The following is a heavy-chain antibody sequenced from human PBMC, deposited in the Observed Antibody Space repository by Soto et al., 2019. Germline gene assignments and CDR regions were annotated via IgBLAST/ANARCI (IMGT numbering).Heavy chain of an antibody. V-gene: IGHV4-39*01. CDR3: ARHRSITTNGGEFDY. Sequence: QLQLMESGPRLVKSSETLSLTCTVSGGSVSRGTYYGAWIRQPPGKGLEWLGSVYSSGTTYYNPSLQSRVTMSIDTSKNQFSLKLNSVTAADAAVYYCARHRSITTNGGEFDYWGQGTLVTVSS. CDR1: GGSVSRGTYY. J-gene: IGHJ4*02. CDR2: VYSSGTT. D-gene: IGHD3-10*01.